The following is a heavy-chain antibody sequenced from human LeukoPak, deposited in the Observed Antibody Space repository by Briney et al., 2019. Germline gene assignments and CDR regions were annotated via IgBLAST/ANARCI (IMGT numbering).Heavy chain of an antibody. Sequence: ASVKVSCKVSGYTLTELSVHWVRQAPGKGLEWMGGFDPEDGETIYAQKFQGRVTMTEDTSTDTAYMELSSLRSEDTAVYYCATSGSYYRPPFDYWGQGTLVTVSS. D-gene: IGHD3-10*01. CDR3: ATSGSYYRPPFDY. CDR1: GYTLTELS. V-gene: IGHV1-24*01. CDR2: FDPEDGET. J-gene: IGHJ4*02.